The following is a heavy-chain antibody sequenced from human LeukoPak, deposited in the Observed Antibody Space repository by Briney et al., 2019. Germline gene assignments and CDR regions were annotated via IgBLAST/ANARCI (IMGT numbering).Heavy chain of an antibody. Sequence: SVKVSCKASGFTFTSSAVQWVRQARGQRLEWIGWIVVGSGNTNYAQKFQERVTITRDMSTSTAYMELSSLRSEDTAVYYCAADARRPYYFDYWGQGTLVTVSS. CDR1: GFTFTSSA. J-gene: IGHJ4*02. CDR3: AADARRPYYFDY. V-gene: IGHV1-58*01. CDR2: IVVGSGNT.